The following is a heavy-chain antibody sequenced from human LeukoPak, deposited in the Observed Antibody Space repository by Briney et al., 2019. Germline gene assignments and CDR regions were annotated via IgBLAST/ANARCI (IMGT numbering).Heavy chain of an antibody. CDR1: GGSISNYY. Sequence: ASETLSLICTVSGGSISNYYWSWIRQPPGKGLEWIGYFSYSGSTNSNPSLKSRVTISVDMSKNQFSLRLNSVTAADTAVYYCARHPYTAMAHFDYWGQGTLVIVSS. V-gene: IGHV4-59*08. CDR3: ARHPYTAMAHFDY. D-gene: IGHD5-18*01. J-gene: IGHJ4*02. CDR2: FSYSGST.